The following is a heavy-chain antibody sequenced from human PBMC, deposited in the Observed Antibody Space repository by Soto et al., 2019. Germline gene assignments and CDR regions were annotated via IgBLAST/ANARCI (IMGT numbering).Heavy chain of an antibody. CDR3: ERHYYYANHYYYAMDV. J-gene: IGHJ6*02. CDR2: IYHDGST. CDR1: GGSISSSNW. Sequence: QVQLQESGPGLVKPSGTLSLTCGVSGGSISSSNWWSWVCQAPGKGLEWIGEIYHDGSTYSNPSLKSRVTISVDKSKNQFSLTLRSVIAADTAVYYCERHYYYANHYYYAMDVWGQGTTVTVSS. V-gene: IGHV4-4*02. D-gene: IGHD3-22*01.